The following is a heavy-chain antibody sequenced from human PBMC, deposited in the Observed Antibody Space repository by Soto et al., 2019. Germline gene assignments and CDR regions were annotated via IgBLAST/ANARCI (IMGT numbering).Heavy chain of an antibody. D-gene: IGHD2-21*01. V-gene: IGHV4-31*11. J-gene: IGHJ6*02. CDR1: GDSISSGDYS. CDR3: AASCVGCGGFNYYGMDV. Sequence: SETLSLTCAVSGDSISSGDYSWSWIRQPPGKGLEWIGYIYYSGTTYYNPSLKSRVTISVDTSKNQFSLKLSSVTAADTAVYYCAASCVGCGGFNYYGMDVWGQGTTVTVSS. CDR2: IYYSGTT.